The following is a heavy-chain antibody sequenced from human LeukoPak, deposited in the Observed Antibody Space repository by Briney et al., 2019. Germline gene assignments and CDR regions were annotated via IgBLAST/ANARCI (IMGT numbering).Heavy chain of an antibody. CDR1: GFTFSSYS. CDR2: IKQDGSEK. J-gene: IGHJ4*02. D-gene: IGHD6-19*01. CDR3: ASVAGTSDY. Sequence: PGGSLRLSCAASGFTFSSYSMSWVRQAPGKGLEWVANIKQDGSEKYYVDSVKGRFTISRDNAKNSLYLQMNSLRAEDTAVYYCASVAGTSDYWGQGTLVTVSS. V-gene: IGHV3-7*01.